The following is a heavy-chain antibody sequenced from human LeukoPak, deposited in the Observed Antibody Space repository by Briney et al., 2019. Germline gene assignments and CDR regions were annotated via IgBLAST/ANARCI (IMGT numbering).Heavy chain of an antibody. V-gene: IGHV4-31*03. CDR3: ARARGDYYGVDY. Sequence: TLSLTCTVSGGSISSGGYYWSWIRQHPGKGLEWIGYIYYSGSTYYTPSLKSRVTISVDTSKNQFSLKLSSVTAADTAVYYCARARGDYYGVDYWGQGTLVTVSS. J-gene: IGHJ4*02. D-gene: IGHD4-17*01. CDR2: IYYSGST. CDR1: GGSISSGGYY.